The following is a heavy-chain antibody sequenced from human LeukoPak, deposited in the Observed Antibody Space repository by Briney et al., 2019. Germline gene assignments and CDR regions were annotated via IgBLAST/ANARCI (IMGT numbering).Heavy chain of an antibody. Sequence: ASVKVSCKASGYTFTSSDINWVRQAAGQGLEWMGWINPNSGGTGYAQKFQGRVTMTENTSISTAYMELSSLRFDDTAVYYCARGRSGLAAAGTYDYWGQGTLVTVSS. CDR3: ARGRSGLAAAGTYDY. J-gene: IGHJ4*02. CDR1: GYTFTSSD. D-gene: IGHD6-25*01. V-gene: IGHV1-8*01. CDR2: INPNSGGT.